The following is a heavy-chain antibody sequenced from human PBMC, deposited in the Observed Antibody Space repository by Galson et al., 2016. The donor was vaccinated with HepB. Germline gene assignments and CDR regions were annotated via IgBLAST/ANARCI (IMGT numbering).Heavy chain of an antibody. J-gene: IGHJ4*02. CDR3: ARDRGSRGYYLLDS. CDR2: ISYDGSYK. V-gene: IGHV3-30*04. Sequence: SLRLSCAASGFTFSSYAMHWVRQAPGKGLEWVATISYDGSYKYYAESVKGRFTISRDNSKNTLYLQMSSLRAEDTAVYYCARDRGSRGYYLLDSWGQGTLVTVSS. D-gene: IGHD3-22*01. CDR1: GFTFSSYA.